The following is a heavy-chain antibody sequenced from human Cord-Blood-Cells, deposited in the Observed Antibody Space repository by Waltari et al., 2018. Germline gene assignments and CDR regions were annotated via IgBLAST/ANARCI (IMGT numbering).Heavy chain of an antibody. J-gene: IGHJ4*02. V-gene: IGHV4-34*01. Sequence: QVQLQQWGAGLLKPSETLSLTRAVYGGSFSGYYWSWIRQPPGKGLEWIGEINHSGSTNYNPSLKSRVTISVDTSKNQFSLKLSSVTAADTAVYYCARGPITMVRGVIPYYWGQGTLVTVSS. CDR1: GGSFSGYY. CDR2: INHSGST. D-gene: IGHD3-10*01. CDR3: ARGPITMVRGVIPYY.